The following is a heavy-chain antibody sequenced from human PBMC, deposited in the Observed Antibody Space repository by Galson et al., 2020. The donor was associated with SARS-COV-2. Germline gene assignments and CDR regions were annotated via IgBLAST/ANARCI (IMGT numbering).Heavy chain of an antibody. D-gene: IGHD6-13*01. V-gene: IGHV3-30*18. CDR2: ISYDGSNK. J-gene: IGHJ4*02. CDR1: GFTFSSYG. Sequence: GGSLRLSCAASGFTFSSYGMHWVRQAPGKGLEWVAVISYDGSNKYYADSVKGRFTISRDNSKNTLYLQMNSLRAEDTAVYYCAKGDWYSSSWIAYFDYWGQGTLVTVSS. CDR3: AKGDWYSSSWIAYFDY.